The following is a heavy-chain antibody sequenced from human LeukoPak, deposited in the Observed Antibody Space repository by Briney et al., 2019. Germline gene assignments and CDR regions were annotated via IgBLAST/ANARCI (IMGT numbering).Heavy chain of an antibody. D-gene: IGHD5-12*01. Sequence: GGSLRLSCVVSGFTFNRCWMNWVRQAPGKGLEWVGHIRSKADGGTTDYAAPVKGRFTISRDDSKSTLYLQMNSLKTEDTALYYCTTDQFLRSTTYYGMDVWGQGTTVTVSS. CDR1: GFTFNRCW. V-gene: IGHV3-15*07. CDR3: TTDQFLRSTTYYGMDV. CDR2: IRSKADGGTT. J-gene: IGHJ6*02.